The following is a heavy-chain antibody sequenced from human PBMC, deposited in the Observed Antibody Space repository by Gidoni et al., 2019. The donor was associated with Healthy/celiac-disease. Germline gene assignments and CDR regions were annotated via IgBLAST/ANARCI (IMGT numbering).Heavy chain of an antibody. J-gene: IGHJ2*01. V-gene: IGHV4-39*01. CDR2: IYYSGST. CDR3: ARHEVRVECSGSSCYSNGWYFDL. Sequence: QLQLQESGPGLVKPSETLFLTCTVPGGSISSSSYYWGWIRQPPGEGLVWIGTIYYSGSTYYNPSLKRRVTISVDTSKNQFSLKLSSVTAADTAVYYCARHEVRVECSGSSCYSNGWYFDLWGRGTLVTVSS. D-gene: IGHD2-15*01. CDR1: GGSISSSSYY.